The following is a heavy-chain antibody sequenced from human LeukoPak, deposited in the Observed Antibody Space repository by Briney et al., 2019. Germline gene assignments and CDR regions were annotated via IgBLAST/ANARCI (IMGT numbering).Heavy chain of an antibody. CDR1: GFTFSSYS. V-gene: IGHV3-21*01. D-gene: IGHD2-2*01. CDR3: ARVWSPPYTSSWPYYFDS. J-gene: IGHJ4*02. CDR2: ISSSSSYI. Sequence: GGSLRLSCAASGFTFSSYSMNWVRQAPGKGLKWVSSISSSSSYIYNTDSLKGRFSISRDNAKNSLYLQMNSLRGEDTGIYYCARVWSPPYTSSWPYYFDSWGQGTLVIVSS.